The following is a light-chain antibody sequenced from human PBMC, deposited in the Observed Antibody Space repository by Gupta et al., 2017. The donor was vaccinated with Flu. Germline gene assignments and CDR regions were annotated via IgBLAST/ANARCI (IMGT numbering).Light chain of an antibody. J-gene: IGKJ1*01. CDR3: QQYYSSPQT. CDR1: QSVLYSSNNKNY. CDR2: CAS. Sequence: DNVLTQSPDSLAVSLGERATINCKSSQSVLYSSNNKNYLAWYQQKPGQPPKLLIYCASTRESGIPDRFSGSGSGTDFTLTITSLQSEDFAVYYCQQYYSSPQTFGQGTKVEIK. V-gene: IGKV4-1*01.